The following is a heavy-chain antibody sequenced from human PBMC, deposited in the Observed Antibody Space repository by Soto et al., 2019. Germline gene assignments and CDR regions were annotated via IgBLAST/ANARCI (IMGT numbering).Heavy chain of an antibody. J-gene: IGHJ3*02. CDR2: IYYSGIT. CDR3: ARGWTTVTFSAFDI. D-gene: IGHD4-17*01. Sequence: PSETLSLTCTVSGGSISSGGYYWSWIRQHPGKGLEWIGYIYYSGITNYNPSLKSRVTISVDTSKNQFSLKLSSVTAADTAVYYCARGWTTVTFSAFDIWGQGTMVTVSS. V-gene: IGHV4-31*03. CDR1: GGSISSGGYY.